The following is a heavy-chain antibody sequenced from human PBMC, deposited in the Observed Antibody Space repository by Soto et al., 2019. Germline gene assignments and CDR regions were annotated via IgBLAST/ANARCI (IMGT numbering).Heavy chain of an antibody. D-gene: IGHD2-21*01. J-gene: IGHJ6*02. CDR2: ISYDGSNQ. Sequence: GSLRLSCAASGFTFSTYGMHWVRQSPGKGLEWVAVISYDGSNQYYRDSVRDSFTISRDNSRNTVYLQINSLREEDTAVYYCAKDEGRLFKYYFNFGVEAWGRGTTVTVSS. CDR3: AKDEGRLFKYYFNFGVEA. V-gene: IGHV3-30*18. CDR1: GFTFSTYG.